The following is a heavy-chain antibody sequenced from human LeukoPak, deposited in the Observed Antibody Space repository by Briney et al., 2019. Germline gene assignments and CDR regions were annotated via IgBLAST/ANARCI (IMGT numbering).Heavy chain of an antibody. CDR1: GYTFTSYG. D-gene: IGHD3-16*02. CDR3: ASPPPYDYVWGSYHYYYYMDV. Sequence: SVKVSCKASGYTFTSYGISWVRQAPGQGLEWMGGIIPIFGTANYAQKFQGRVTITADESTSTAYMELSSLRSEDTAVYYCASPPPYDYVWGSYHYYYYMDVWGKGTTVTVSS. V-gene: IGHV1-69*13. CDR2: IIPIFGTA. J-gene: IGHJ6*03.